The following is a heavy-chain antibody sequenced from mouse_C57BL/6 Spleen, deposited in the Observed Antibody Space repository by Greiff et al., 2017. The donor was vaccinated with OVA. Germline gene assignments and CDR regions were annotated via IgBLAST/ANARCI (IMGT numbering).Heavy chain of an antibody. CDR1: GYTFTDYY. CDR2: INPHNGGT. J-gene: IGHJ4*01. Sequence: EVQLQQSGPELVKPGASVKISCKASGYTFTDYYMNWVKQSHGKSLEWIGDINPHNGGTSYNQKFKGKATLTVDKSSSTAYMELRSLTSEDSAVYYCARGAYYAMDYWGQGTSVTVSS. CDR3: ARGAYYAMDY. V-gene: IGHV1-26*01.